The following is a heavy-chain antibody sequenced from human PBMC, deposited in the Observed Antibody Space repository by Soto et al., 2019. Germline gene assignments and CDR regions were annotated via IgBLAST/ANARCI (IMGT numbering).Heavy chain of an antibody. V-gene: IGHV3-74*01. CDR2: INSEGSST. D-gene: IGHD4-17*01. CDR3: ESFRVDGEYVP. J-gene: IGHJ5*02. Sequence: EVQLVESGGGLVQPGGSLRLSCAASGFTFSNYWMHWVRQAPGKGLVWVSRINSEGSSTSYADYVKGRFTISRDNAKNTLYLQMNSLRAEDTAVYYCESFRVDGEYVPWGQGTLVTVSS. CDR1: GFTFSNYW.